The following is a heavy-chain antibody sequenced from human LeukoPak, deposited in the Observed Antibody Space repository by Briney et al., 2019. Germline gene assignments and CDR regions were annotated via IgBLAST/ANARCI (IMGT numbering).Heavy chain of an antibody. J-gene: IGHJ4*02. CDR2: ILFDGSNT. CDR3: AKGRAKYYYDSTAYYILDF. V-gene: IGHV3-30*18. D-gene: IGHD3-22*01. CDR1: GFNFSSFG. Sequence: GKSLRLSCAVSGFNFSSFGMHWDRQAPGKGLEWLAFILFDGSNTCYADSVKGRFTISRDNSKNTLYLHVNSLRADDTAVYYCAKGRAKYYYDSTAYYILDFWGQGTLVTVSS.